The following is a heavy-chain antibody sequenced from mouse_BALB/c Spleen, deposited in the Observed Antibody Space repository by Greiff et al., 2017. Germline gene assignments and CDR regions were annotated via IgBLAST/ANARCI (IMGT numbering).Heavy chain of an antibody. J-gene: IGHJ4*01. Sequence: VQLQQSGAELVKPGASVKLSCTASGFTIKDSYMHWVKQRPEQGLEWIGRIDPANGNTKYDPKFQGKATITADTSSNTACLQLSSLTSEDTAVYYCARSMIAMDYWGQGTSVTVSS. V-gene: IGHV14-3*02. CDR1: GFTIKDSY. CDR2: IDPANGNT. CDR3: ARSMIAMDY. D-gene: IGHD2-3*01.